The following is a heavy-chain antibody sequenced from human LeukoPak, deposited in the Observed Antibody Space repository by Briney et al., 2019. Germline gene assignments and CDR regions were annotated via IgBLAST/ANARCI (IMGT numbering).Heavy chain of an antibody. Sequence: SETLSLTCTVSGGSISSYYWSWIRQPAGKGLEWIGRIYTSGSTNYNPSLKSRVTISVDTSRNQFSLKLSSVTAADTAVYYCAREEVEMATMGDFDYWGQGTLVTVSS. D-gene: IGHD5-24*01. CDR2: IYTSGST. V-gene: IGHV4-4*07. J-gene: IGHJ4*02. CDR1: GGSISSYY. CDR3: AREEVEMATMGDFDY.